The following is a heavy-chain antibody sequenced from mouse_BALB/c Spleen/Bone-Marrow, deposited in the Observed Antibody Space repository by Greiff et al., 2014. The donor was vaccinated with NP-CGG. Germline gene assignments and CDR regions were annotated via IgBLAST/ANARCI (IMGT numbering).Heavy chain of an antibody. CDR2: ISNGGTYT. CDR1: GFTFSDFY. J-gene: IGHJ4*01. Sequence: EVMLVESGGGFVKPGGSLKLSCAASGFTFSDFYMSWFRQTPEKRLEWVATISNGGTYTYYPDSVKGRFTISRDDAKNNLHLQMSSLKSEDTAMYYCARSGERYGAMDYWGQGTSVTVTS. CDR3: ARSGERYGAMDY. D-gene: IGHD1-1*02. V-gene: IGHV5-4*02.